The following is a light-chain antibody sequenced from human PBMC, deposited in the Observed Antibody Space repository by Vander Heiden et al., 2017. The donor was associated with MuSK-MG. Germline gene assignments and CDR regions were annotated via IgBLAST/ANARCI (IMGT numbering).Light chain of an antibody. V-gene: IGLV1-47*02. CDR3: SSWDDRLTGPV. CDR2: NTS. J-gene: IGLJ3*02. Sequence: QSVLTQPPSDSGTPGQTVVMSCSGGSSNIGSNSVNWYQQFPGTAPRLLIFNTSQRPSGVPDRFSASKTGDSASLVISGLRSDDEADYFCSSWDDRLTGPVFGGGTKLTVL. CDR1: SSNIGSNS.